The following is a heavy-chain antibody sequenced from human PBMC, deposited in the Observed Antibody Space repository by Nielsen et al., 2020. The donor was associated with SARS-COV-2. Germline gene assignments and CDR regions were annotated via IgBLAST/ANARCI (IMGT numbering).Heavy chain of an antibody. V-gene: IGHV3-74*01. Sequence: GGSLRLSCAASGFTFSGHWMHWVRQVPGKGLVGVSRINEDGSRTGYSDSVRGRFTISRDNAKNALYLQMNSLRPEDTALYYCIKDMAPGGADVWGRGTTVTVSS. CDR3: IKDMAPGGADV. J-gene: IGHJ6*02. CDR2: INEDGSRT. D-gene: IGHD3-10*01. CDR1: GFTFSGHW.